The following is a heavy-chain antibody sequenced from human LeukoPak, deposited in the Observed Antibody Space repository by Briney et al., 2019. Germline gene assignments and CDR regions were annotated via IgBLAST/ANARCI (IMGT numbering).Heavy chain of an antibody. J-gene: IGHJ4*02. CDR3: AKAPVTTCRGAFCYPFDY. CDR1: GFTLSSYA. CDR2: ISDTGNT. V-gene: IGHV3-23*01. Sequence: GRSLRLSCAASGFTLSSYAMSWVRQAPAKGLEWVSAISDTGNTYHADSVKGRFTISRDSSKNTLFLQMNRLRPEDAAVYYCAKAPVTTCRGAFCYPFDYWGLGTLVTVSS. D-gene: IGHD2-15*01.